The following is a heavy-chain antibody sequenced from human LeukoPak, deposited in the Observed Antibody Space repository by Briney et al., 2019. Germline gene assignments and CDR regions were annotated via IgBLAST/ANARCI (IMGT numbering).Heavy chain of an antibody. J-gene: IGHJ4*02. Sequence: GGSLRLSCAASGFTFSKMNWVRQAPGKGLEGVSYISSSGSSSGRTIYYANSVKGRFTISRDNAKNSLYLQMNSLRADDTAVYYCARLDASGLDYWGQGTLVTVSS. CDR3: ARLDASGLDY. V-gene: IGHV3-48*03. D-gene: IGHD6-19*01. CDR2: ISSSGSSSGRTI. CDR1: GFTFSK.